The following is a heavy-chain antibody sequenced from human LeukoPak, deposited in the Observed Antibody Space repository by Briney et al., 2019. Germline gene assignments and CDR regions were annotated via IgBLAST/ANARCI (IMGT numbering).Heavy chain of an antibody. Sequence: SETLSLTCAVYGGSFSGYYWSWIRQPPGKGLEWIGEINHSGSSNSNPSLKSRVTISVDTSKNQFSLKLTSVTAADTAVYYCAGDYRGSLDYWGQGTLVTVSS. CDR1: GGSFSGYY. V-gene: IGHV4-34*01. J-gene: IGHJ4*02. CDR3: AGDYRGSLDY. D-gene: IGHD4-11*01. CDR2: INHSGSS.